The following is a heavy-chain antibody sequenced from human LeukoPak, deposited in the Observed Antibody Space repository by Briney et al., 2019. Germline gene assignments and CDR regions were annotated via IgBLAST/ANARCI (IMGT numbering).Heavy chain of an antibody. CDR3: AKLSKQQPTDY. D-gene: IGHD1/OR15-1a*01. CDR1: GFTFSSYG. V-gene: IGHV3-23*01. CDR2: ISGSGGST. Sequence: GGTLRLSCAASGFTFSSYGMSWVRQAPGKGPEWVSAISGSGGSTYYADSVKGRFTISRDNSKNTLYLQMNSLRTEDTAVYYCAKLSKQQPTDYWGQGTLVTVSS. J-gene: IGHJ4*02.